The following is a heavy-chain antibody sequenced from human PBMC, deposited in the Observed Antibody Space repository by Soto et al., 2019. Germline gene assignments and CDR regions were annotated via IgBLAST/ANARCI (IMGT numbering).Heavy chain of an antibody. Sequence: SETLSLTCTVSGDSISSGDYYWSWIRQHPGKGLEWIGYIYYSGTTDYNPSLKSRITISVDTSKNQFSLKLSSVTAADTAVYYCARQYLPGGFPCMDVWGQGTTVTVSS. V-gene: IGHV4-31*03. D-gene: IGHD3-16*01. CDR3: ARQYLPGGFPCMDV. J-gene: IGHJ6*02. CDR1: GDSISSGDYY. CDR2: IYYSGTT.